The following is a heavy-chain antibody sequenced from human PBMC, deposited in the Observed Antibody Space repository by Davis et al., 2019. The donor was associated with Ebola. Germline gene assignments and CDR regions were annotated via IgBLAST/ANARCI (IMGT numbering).Heavy chain of an antibody. D-gene: IGHD1-26*01. CDR2: INSDGSST. CDR3: ASVLQEWELGDCYYYYGMDV. V-gene: IGHV3-74*01. Sequence: GESLKISCAASGFTFSSYWMHWVRQAPGKGLVWVSRINSDGSSTSYADSVKGRFTISRDNAKNTLYLQMNSLRAEDTAVYYCASVLQEWELGDCYYYYGMDVWGQGTTVTVSS. J-gene: IGHJ6*02. CDR1: GFTFSSYW.